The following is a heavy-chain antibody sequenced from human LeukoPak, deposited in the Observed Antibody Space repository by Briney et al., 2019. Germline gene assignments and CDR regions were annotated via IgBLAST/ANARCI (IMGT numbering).Heavy chain of an antibody. CDR2: IRYDGSNK. V-gene: IGHV3-30*02. Sequence: PGGSLRLSCAASGFTFSSYSMNWVRQAPGKGLEWVAFIRYDGSNKYYADSVKGRFTISRDNSKNTLYLQMNSLRAEDTAVYYCAKTRLGGGSLPPRYWGQGTLVTVSS. CDR1: GFTFSSYS. D-gene: IGHD2-15*01. J-gene: IGHJ4*02. CDR3: AKTRLGGGSLPPRY.